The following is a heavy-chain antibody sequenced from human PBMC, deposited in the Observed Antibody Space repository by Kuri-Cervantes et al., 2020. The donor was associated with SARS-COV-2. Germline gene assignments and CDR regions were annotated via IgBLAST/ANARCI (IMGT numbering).Heavy chain of an antibody. J-gene: IGHJ4*02. D-gene: IGHD3-22*01. Sequence: GESLKISCAASGFTFSSYGMHWVRQAPGKGLEWVAVISYDTRNKYYADSVKGRFTISRGNSKNTLYLQVNSLRAEGTAVYYCTKIPFYDSSGYYSNYWGQGTLVTVSS. CDR1: GFTFSSYG. CDR2: ISYDTRNK. V-gene: IGHV3-30*18. CDR3: TKIPFYDSSGYYSNY.